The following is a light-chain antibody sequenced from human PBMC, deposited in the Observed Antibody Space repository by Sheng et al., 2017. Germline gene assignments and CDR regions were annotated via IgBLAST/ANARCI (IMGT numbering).Light chain of an antibody. CDR2: GAS. V-gene: IGKV3-20*01. Sequence: EIVLTQSPGTLSLSPGERATLSCRASQSVKSDYLAWYQQKPGQAPRLLIYGASSRATGIPDRFSGSGSGTDFTLTISRLEPEDFAVYYCQQYGSSPLTFGRRD. CDR1: QSVKSDY. J-gene: IGKJ4*01. CDR3: QQYGSSPLT.